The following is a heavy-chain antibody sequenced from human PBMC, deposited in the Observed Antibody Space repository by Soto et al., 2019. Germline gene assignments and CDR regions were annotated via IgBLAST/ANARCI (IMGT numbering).Heavy chain of an antibody. CDR2: VSPNSGNT. D-gene: IGHD3-22*01. Sequence: QVQLEQSGSEVRKPGASVKVSCKASGYTFSTYDINWVRQAPGQGPEWMGRVSPNSGNTGYAQKFQGRLTMTRNTSISTAYMELSSLTSEDTAVYYCASWAGYSKWGQGTLVTVSS. CDR3: ASWAGYSK. CDR1: GYTFSTYD. J-gene: IGHJ4*02. V-gene: IGHV1-8*01.